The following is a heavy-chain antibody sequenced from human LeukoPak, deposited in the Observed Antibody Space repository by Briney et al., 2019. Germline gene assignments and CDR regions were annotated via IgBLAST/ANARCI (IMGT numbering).Heavy chain of an antibody. CDR3: ASGKYYFDY. D-gene: IGHD1-26*01. V-gene: IGHV1-2*06. CDR1: GGTFSSYA. Sequence: ASVKVSCKASGGTFSSYAISWVRQAPGQGLEWMGRINPNSGGTNYAQKFQGRVTMTRDTSISTAYMELSRLRSDDTAVYYCASGKYYFDYWGQGTLVTVSS. CDR2: INPNSGGT. J-gene: IGHJ4*02.